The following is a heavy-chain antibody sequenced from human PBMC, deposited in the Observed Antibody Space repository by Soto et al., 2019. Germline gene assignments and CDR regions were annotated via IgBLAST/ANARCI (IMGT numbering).Heavy chain of an antibody. Sequence: PGGSLRLSCAASGFTFSSYGMHWVRQAPGKGLEWVAVISYDGSNKYYADSVKGRFTISRDNSKNTLYLQMNSLRAEDTAVYYCVGDSSGYPIYYYYGMDVWGQGTTVTVSS. J-gene: IGHJ6*02. CDR3: VGDSSGYPIYYYYGMDV. V-gene: IGHV3-30*03. CDR2: ISYDGSNK. CDR1: GFTFSSYG. D-gene: IGHD3-22*01.